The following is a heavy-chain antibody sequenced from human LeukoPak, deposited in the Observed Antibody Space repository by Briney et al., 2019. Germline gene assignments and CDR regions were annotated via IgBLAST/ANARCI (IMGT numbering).Heavy chain of an antibody. Sequence: GASVKVSCKASGYSFPSYGISWVRQAPGQGLEWMGWISADNGNTNYAQKLQGRVTMTTDTSTSTAYMELRSLRSDDTAVYYCAGVAAIVGVPAAENWGQGTLVTVSS. CDR1: GYSFPSYG. J-gene: IGHJ4*02. V-gene: IGHV1-18*01. CDR2: ISADNGNT. CDR3: AGVAAIVGVPAAEN. D-gene: IGHD2-2*01.